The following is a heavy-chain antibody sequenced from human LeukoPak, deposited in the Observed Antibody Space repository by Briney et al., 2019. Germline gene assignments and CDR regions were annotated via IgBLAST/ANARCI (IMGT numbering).Heavy chain of an antibody. CDR1: GGTFSSYA. J-gene: IGHJ5*02. CDR2: IIPIFGTA. CDR3: AREDRNGSGSVWFDP. Sequence: GASVKVSCKASGGTFSSYAISWVRQAPGQGLEWMGGIIPIFGTANYAQKFQGRVTITADESTSTAYMELSSLGSEDTAVYYCAREDRNGSGSVWFDPWGQGTLVTVSS. D-gene: IGHD3-10*01. V-gene: IGHV1-69*13.